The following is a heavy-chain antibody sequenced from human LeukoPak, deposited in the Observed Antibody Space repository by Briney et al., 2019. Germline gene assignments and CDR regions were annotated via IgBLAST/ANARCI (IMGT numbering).Heavy chain of an antibody. CDR2: ISAYNGNT. CDR1: GYTFTNYG. D-gene: IGHD3-10*01. Sequence: GASVKVSCKASGYTFTNYGISWVRQAPEQGLEWMGWISAYNGNTNYAQKLQGRVTVTTDISTSTAYMELRSLRSDDTAVYYCARGRSHGDGSGSYYDYFDYWGQGTLVTVSS. V-gene: IGHV1-18*01. CDR3: ARGRSHGDGSGSYYDYFDY. J-gene: IGHJ4*02.